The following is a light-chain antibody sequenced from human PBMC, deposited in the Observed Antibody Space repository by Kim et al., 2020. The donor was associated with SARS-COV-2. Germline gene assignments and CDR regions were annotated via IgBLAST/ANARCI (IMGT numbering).Light chain of an antibody. CDR3: QSYDSSNWV. Sequence: GKTVTTACTRSSGSIASNYVQWYQQRPGSSPPTVIYEDNQRPSGVPDRFSGSIDSSSNSASLTISGLKTEDEADYYCQSYDSSNWVFGGGTQLTVL. CDR2: EDN. V-gene: IGLV6-57*01. CDR1: SGSIASNY. J-gene: IGLJ3*02.